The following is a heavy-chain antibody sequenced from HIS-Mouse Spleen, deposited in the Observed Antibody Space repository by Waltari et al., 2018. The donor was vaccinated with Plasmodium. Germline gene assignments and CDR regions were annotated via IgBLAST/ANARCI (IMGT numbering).Heavy chain of an antibody. CDR3: ARDSHRLTTGYGLDAFDI. D-gene: IGHD4-17*01. J-gene: IGHJ3*02. Sequence: QVQLVESGGGVVQPGRSLRLSCAASGFTFSSYAMHWVRQAPGKGLEWVAVISYDGSNKYYADSVKGRFTISRDNSKNTLYLQMNSLRAEDTAVYYCARDSHRLTTGYGLDAFDIWGQGTRVTVSS. V-gene: IGHV3-30-3*01. CDR1: GFTFSSYA. CDR2: ISYDGSNK.